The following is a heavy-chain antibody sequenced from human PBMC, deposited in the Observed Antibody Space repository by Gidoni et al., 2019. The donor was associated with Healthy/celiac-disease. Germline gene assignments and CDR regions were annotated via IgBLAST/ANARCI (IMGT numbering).Heavy chain of an antibody. Sequence: QVQLVASGGGLVKPGGSLRFYCAASGFTFSDNYMSWIRQAPGKGLEWVSYISSSGSTIYYADSVKGRFTISRDNAKNSLYLQMNSLRAEDTAVYYCARGLVEGDYYYYGMDVWGQVTTVTVSS. J-gene: IGHJ6*02. V-gene: IGHV3-11*01. D-gene: IGHD2-8*02. CDR3: ARGLVEGDYYYYGMDV. CDR1: GFTFSDNY. CDR2: ISSSGSTI.